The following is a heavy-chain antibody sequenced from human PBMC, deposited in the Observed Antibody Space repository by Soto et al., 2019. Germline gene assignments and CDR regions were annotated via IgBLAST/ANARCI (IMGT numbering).Heavy chain of an antibody. CDR2: ISSSGSTI. CDR3: ARSWQQLHPGDAFHI. V-gene: IGHV3-11*01. CDR1: GFTFSDYY. J-gene: IGHJ3*02. D-gene: IGHD6-13*01. Sequence: PGGSLRLSCAASGFTFSDYYMRWIRQAPGQGLEWVSYISSSGSTIYYADSVKGRFTISRNNAKNSLYLQMNSLRAEDTAVYCCARSWQQLHPGDAFHIWGPGTMVTVSS.